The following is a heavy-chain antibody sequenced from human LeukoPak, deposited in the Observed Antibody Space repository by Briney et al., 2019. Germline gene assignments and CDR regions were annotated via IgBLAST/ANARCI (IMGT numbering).Heavy chain of an antibody. Sequence: PSETLSLTCAVHGGSLSNYYWSWIRQPPGKGLEWSGEINHSGSTNYNPSLNSRVTMSLDTSKNQFSLKLASVTAADTAVYYCARVYSYGFSSIDYWGQGALVTVSS. CDR1: GGSLSNYY. J-gene: IGHJ4*02. D-gene: IGHD5-18*01. V-gene: IGHV4-34*01. CDR3: ARVYSYGFSSIDY. CDR2: INHSGST.